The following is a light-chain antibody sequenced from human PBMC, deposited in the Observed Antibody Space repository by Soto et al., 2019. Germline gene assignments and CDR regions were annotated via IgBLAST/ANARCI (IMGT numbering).Light chain of an antibody. J-gene: IGKJ5*01. Sequence: DIQMTQSPSSLSASVGDRVTITCRASQDISVSLAWYQQKPWKVPKLLIYSASTLQSAVPSRFSGSGSGTDFTLTISSLQPEDVATYYCQKFNTAPLTVGQGTRLEI. V-gene: IGKV1-27*01. CDR2: SAS. CDR1: QDISVS. CDR3: QKFNTAPLT.